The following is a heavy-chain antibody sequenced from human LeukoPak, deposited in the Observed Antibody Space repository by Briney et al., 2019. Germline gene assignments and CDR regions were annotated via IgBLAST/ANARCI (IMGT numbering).Heavy chain of an antibody. CDR1: GYSSTSYG. Sequence: ASVKVSCKASGYSSTSYGIGWVRPAPGQGLGWMGWISAYDGNTDYAQNLQGRVTMTTDTSTSTAYMELRSLRSDDTAVYYCARDRLDIVTTIIFDYWGQGTLVTVSS. D-gene: IGHD5-12*01. V-gene: IGHV1-18*01. CDR2: ISAYDGNT. J-gene: IGHJ4*02. CDR3: ARDRLDIVTTIIFDY.